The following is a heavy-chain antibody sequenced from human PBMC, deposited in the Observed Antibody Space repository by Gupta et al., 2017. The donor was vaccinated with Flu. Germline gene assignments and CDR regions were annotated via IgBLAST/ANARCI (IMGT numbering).Heavy chain of an antibody. J-gene: IGHJ4*02. CDR1: VFTFSSYA. D-gene: IGHD3-16*02. Sequence: EVQLLESGGGLVQPGGSLRLSCAASVFTFSSYAMSWVRQAPGKGLEWVSAISGSGGSTYYADSVKGRFTISRDNSKNTLYLQMNSLRAEDTAVYYCAKDLVMITFGGVIDPDYWGQGTLVTVSS. V-gene: IGHV3-23*01. CDR2: ISGSGGST. CDR3: AKDLVMITFGGVIDPDY.